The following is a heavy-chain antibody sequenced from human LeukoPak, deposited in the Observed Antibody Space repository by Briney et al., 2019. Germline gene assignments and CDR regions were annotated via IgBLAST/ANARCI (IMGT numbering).Heavy chain of an antibody. CDR2: ISGSGGST. V-gene: IGHV3-23*01. CDR1: GFTFSSYA. Sequence: GGSLRLSCAASGFTFSSYAMSWVRQAPGKGLEWVSAISGSGGSTYYADSVKGRFTISRDNSKNTLYLQMNSLRAGDAAVYYCAKDNISVVPVTYYFDYWGQGTLVTVSS. CDR3: AKDNISVVPVTYYFDY. J-gene: IGHJ4*02. D-gene: IGHD2-2*01.